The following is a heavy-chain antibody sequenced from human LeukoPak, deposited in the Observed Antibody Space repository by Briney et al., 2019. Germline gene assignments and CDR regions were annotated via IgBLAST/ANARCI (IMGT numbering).Heavy chain of an antibody. J-gene: IGHJ2*01. D-gene: IGHD2-15*01. CDR2: ISSSGSTI. V-gene: IGHV3-11*01. Sequence: GGSLRLSCAASGFTFSDYYMSWIRQAPGKGLEWVSYISSSGSTIYYADSVKGRFTISRDNAKNSLYLQMNSLRAEDTAVYYCARAVPWSTWYFDLWGHGTLVTVSS. CDR1: GFTFSDYY. CDR3: ARAVPWSTWYFDL.